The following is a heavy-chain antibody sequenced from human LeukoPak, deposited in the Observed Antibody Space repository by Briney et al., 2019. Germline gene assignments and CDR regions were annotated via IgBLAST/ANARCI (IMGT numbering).Heavy chain of an antibody. Sequence: GGSLRLSCAASGFTFDDYGMSWVRQAPGKGLEWVSGINWNGGSTGYADSVKGRFTISRDNAKNSLYLQMNSLRAEDTALYHCARDDPWGYFDYWGQGTLVTVSS. D-gene: IGHD7-27*01. CDR2: INWNGGST. CDR1: GFTFDDYG. J-gene: IGHJ4*02. V-gene: IGHV3-20*01. CDR3: ARDDPWGYFDY.